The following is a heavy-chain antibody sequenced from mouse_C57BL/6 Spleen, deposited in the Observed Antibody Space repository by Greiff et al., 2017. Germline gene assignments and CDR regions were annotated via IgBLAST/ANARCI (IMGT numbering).Heavy chain of an antibody. Sequence: VKLQESGPELVKPGASVKISCKASGYAFSSSWMNWVKQRPGKGLEWIGRIYPGDGDTNYNGKFKGKATLTADKSSSTAYMQLSSLTSEDSAVYFCARIYYYGSSPFYYAMDYWGQGTSVTVSS. CDR3: ARIYYYGSSPFYYAMDY. CDR2: IYPGDGDT. D-gene: IGHD1-1*01. V-gene: IGHV1-82*01. CDR1: GYAFSSSW. J-gene: IGHJ4*01.